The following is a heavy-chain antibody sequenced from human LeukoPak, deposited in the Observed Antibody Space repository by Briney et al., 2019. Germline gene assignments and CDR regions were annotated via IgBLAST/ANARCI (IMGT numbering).Heavy chain of an antibody. Sequence: GGSLRLSCAASGFTFSDHYMEWVRQAPGKGLEWVARSRNKVRSYTTEYAASVKGRFTISRDASENSLYLQMDSLKTDDTAVYYCARAGGKYSSSLLDYWGQGTLVTVSS. D-gene: IGHD6-6*01. CDR1: GFTFSDHY. CDR3: ARAGGKYSSSLLDY. V-gene: IGHV3-72*01. CDR2: SRNKVRSYTT. J-gene: IGHJ4*02.